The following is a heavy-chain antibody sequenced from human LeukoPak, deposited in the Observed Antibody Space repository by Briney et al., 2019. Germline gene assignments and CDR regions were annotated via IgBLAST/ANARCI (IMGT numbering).Heavy chain of an antibody. V-gene: IGHV3-23*01. CDR2: ISGSGGST. CDR3: AKYGYYDSSGYYYVPSSYFDY. D-gene: IGHD3-22*01. J-gene: IGHJ4*02. CDR1: GFTFSSYA. Sequence: HPGGSLRLSCAASGFTFSSYAMSWVRQAPGKGLEWVSAISGSGGSTYYADSVKGRFTISRDNSKNTLYLQMNSLRAEDTAVYYCAKYGYYDSSGYYYVPSSYFDYWGQGTLVTVSS.